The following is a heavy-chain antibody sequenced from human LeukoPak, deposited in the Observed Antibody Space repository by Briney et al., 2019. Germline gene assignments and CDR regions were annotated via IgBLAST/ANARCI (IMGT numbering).Heavy chain of an antibody. D-gene: IGHD4-17*01. CDR2: IYHSGST. CDR1: GGSISSGGYS. CDR3: ARDRTDYGGTGGWYFDL. V-gene: IGHV4-30-2*01. Sequence: PSETLSLTCAVSGGSISSGGYSWSWIRQPPGKGLEWIGYIYHSGSTYYNPSLKSRVTISVDRSKNQFSLKLSSVTAADTAVYYCARDRTDYGGTGGWYFDLWGRGTLVTVSS. J-gene: IGHJ2*01.